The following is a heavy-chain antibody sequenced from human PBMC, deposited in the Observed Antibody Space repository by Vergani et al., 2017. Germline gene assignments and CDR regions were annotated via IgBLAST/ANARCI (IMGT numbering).Heavy chain of an antibody. Sequence: QVQLVESGGGVVQPGRSLRLSCAASGFTFSSYGLHWVRQAPGKGFEWVANISFDGNKKDYTEAVRGRFTISRDSSNTIYLQMDSLRFEDTAMYFCARDRGDWRYSRYFYNYYMDVWGKGTTVTVSS. D-gene: IGHD2-8*02. CDR2: ISFDGNKK. CDR1: GFTFSSYG. V-gene: IGHV3-30*03. J-gene: IGHJ6*03. CDR3: ARDRGDWRYSRYFYNYYMDV.